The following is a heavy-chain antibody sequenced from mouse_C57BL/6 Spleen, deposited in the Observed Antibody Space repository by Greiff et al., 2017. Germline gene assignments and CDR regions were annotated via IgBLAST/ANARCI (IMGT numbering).Heavy chain of an antibody. D-gene: IGHD3-3*01. CDR2: ISYDGSN. CDR3: ARQGRGFAY. J-gene: IGHJ3*01. CDR1: GYSITSGYY. Sequence: EVKLVESGPGLAKPSQSLSLTCSVTGYSITSGYYWNWIRQFPGNKLEWMGYISYDGSNNYNPSLKNRISITRDTSKNQFFLKLKSVTTEDTATYYCARQGRGFAYWGQGTLVTVSA. V-gene: IGHV3-6*01.